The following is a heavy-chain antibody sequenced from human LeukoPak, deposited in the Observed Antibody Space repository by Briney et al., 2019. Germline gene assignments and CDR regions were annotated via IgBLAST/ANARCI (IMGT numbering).Heavy chain of an antibody. Sequence: GGSLRLSCAVSGFTFSVYYRSWLRQAPGKGLEWVTYISGSGSTIYYADSVKGRFTISRDNAKKSLYLQMNSLRAEDTAVYYCGRDFGLIGTKRSFDIWGQGTMVTVSS. D-gene: IGHD1-7*01. CDR1: GFTFSVYY. CDR3: GRDFGLIGTKRSFDI. J-gene: IGHJ3*02. V-gene: IGHV3-11*01. CDR2: ISGSGSTI.